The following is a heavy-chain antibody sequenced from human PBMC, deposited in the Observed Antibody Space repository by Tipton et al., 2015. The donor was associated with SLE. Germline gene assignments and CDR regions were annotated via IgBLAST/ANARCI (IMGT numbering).Heavy chain of an antibody. CDR2: IWYDGSNK. J-gene: IGHJ4*02. V-gene: IGHV3-30*18. D-gene: IGHD6-19*01. Sequence: RSLRLSCTVSGGSISGTTGYWGWIRQPPGQGLEWVAAIWYDGSNKYYSASVKGRFTISKDNSKNTLSLQMNSLRPEDSAVYYCAKDLVSRRYTSSLDYWGQGTLVTVSS. CDR1: GGSISGTTG. CDR3: AKDLVSRRYTSSLDY.